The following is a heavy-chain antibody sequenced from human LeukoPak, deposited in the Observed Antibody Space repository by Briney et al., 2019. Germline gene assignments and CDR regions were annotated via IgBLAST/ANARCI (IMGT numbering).Heavy chain of an antibody. CDR3: VRDRGTYRPIDY. D-gene: IGHD1-26*01. Sequence: GSLRLSCAASAFSLNAYNMNWVRQAPGKGLEWVSSISYTGTYIYYADSVKGRFTISRDNAQNSLYLQMNSLRAEDTAIYYCVRDRGTYRPIDYWDQGTLVTVSS. J-gene: IGHJ4*02. CDR2: ISYTGTYI. CDR1: AFSLNAYN. V-gene: IGHV3-21*04.